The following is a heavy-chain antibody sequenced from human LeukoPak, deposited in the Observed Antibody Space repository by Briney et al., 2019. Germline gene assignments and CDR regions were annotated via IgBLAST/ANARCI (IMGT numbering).Heavy chain of an antibody. Sequence: SETLSLTCTVSGGSISSYYWSWIRQPPGKGLEWIGRIYTSGSTNYNPSLKSRVTMSVDTSKNQFSLKLSSVTAADTAVYYCARERSYYGSGSYSTYYYYYYMDVWGKGTTVTISS. J-gene: IGHJ6*03. CDR2: IYTSGST. V-gene: IGHV4-4*07. CDR1: GGSISSYY. CDR3: ARERSYYGSGSYSTYYYYYYMDV. D-gene: IGHD3-10*01.